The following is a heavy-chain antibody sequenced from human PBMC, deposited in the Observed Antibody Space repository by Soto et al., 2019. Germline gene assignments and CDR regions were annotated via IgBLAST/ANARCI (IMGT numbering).Heavy chain of an antibody. CDR2: ISSSSSYI. Sequence: EVQLVESGGGLVQPGGSLRLSCAASGFTFSSYSMNWVRQAPGKGLEWVSYISSSSSYIYYADSVKGRFTISRDNAKNSLYLQMNSLRAEDTAVYYCARDGRTYYYQINDAFDIWGQGTMVTVSS. J-gene: IGHJ3*02. V-gene: IGHV3-21*05. CDR1: GFTFSSYS. D-gene: IGHD3-10*01. CDR3: ARDGRTYYYQINDAFDI.